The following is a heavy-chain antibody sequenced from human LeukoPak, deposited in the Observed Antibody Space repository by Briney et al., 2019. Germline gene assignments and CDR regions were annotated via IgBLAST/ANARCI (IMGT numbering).Heavy chain of an antibody. CDR3: ARDAWLVGTTNLYYFDY. CDR1: EYTFTDYY. CDR2: INPKSGDT. J-gene: IGHJ4*02. Sequence: ASVKVSCKASEYTFTDYYMHWVRQAPGQGLEWMGWINPKSGDTNYAQKFQGRVTMTRDPSISTAYMALTRLRSDDTAVYYCARDAWLVGTTNLYYFDYWGQGTLATVSS. D-gene: IGHD1-26*01. V-gene: IGHV1-2*02.